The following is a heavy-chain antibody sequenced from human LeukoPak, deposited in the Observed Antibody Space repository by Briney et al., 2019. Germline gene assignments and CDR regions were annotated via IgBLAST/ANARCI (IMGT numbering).Heavy chain of an antibody. D-gene: IGHD2-15*01. CDR1: GFTVRSYW. V-gene: IGHV3-7*01. CDR2: INQDGGGK. Sequence: GGSLRLSCAASGFTVRSYWMSWVRQARGKGLEWVANINQDGGGKYYVDSVKGRFTISRDNAKNSLYLQMNSLRAEDTAVYYCASIVVVIGTRSFDYWGQGSLVSVSS. CDR3: ASIVVVIGTRSFDY. J-gene: IGHJ4*02.